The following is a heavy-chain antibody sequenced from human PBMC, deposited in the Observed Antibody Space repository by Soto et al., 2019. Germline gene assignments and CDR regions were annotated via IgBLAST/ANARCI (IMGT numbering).Heavy chain of an antibody. D-gene: IGHD6-13*01. CDR2: MSYDGRNK. V-gene: IGHV3-30*14. CDR1: GFTFSSFA. CDR3: AKVKGIAAGWGMDV. Sequence: QEQLVESGGGVVQPGRSLRLSCVASGFTFSSFAMHWVRQAPGKGLEWVAVMSYDGRNKNYADSGKGRVTISRYNSKNTLCRERNSLSADATGVYYCAKVKGIAAGWGMDVWGQGTAVSVSS. J-gene: IGHJ6*02.